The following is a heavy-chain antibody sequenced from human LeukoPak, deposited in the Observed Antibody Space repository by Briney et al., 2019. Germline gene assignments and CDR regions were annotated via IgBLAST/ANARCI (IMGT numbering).Heavy chain of an antibody. Sequence: SETLSLTCTVSGGSISYYYWSWIRQPPGKGLEWIAYIYDSGTTNYNPSLKSRVTISVDTSKIQFSLNLSSVTAADTAVYYCARVGPYSSSWAPPYYMDVWGKGTTVTISS. D-gene: IGHD6-13*01. J-gene: IGHJ6*03. V-gene: IGHV4-59*01. CDR3: ARVGPYSSSWAPPYYMDV. CDR1: GGSISYYY. CDR2: IYDSGTT.